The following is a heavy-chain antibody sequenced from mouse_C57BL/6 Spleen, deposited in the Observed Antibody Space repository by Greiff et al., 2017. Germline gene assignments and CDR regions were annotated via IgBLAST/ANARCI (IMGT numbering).Heavy chain of an antibody. V-gene: IGHV1-69*01. Sequence: QVQLQQPGAELVMPGASVKLSCKASGYTFTSYWMHWVKQRPGQGLEWIGEIDPSDSYTNYNQKFKGKSTLTVDKSSSTAYMQLSSLTSEDSAVYYCARKENAWFAYWGQGTLVTVSA. CDR1: GYTFTSYW. CDR2: IDPSDSYT. CDR3: ARKENAWFAY. J-gene: IGHJ3*01.